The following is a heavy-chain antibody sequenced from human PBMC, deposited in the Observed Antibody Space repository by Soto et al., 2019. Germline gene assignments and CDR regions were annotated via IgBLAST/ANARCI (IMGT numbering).Heavy chain of an antibody. CDR2: TYYRSKWYH. CDR1: GESVSTNSAT. Sequence: QVQLQQSGPGLVKPSQTLSLTCAISGESVSTNSATWDWIRQSPSRGLEWLGRTYYRSKWYHDSPVSVKGRITINADTSNNPLSLQLNSVTPDDTAVYYCARLIGDSWLDSWGQGTLVTVSS. V-gene: IGHV6-1*01. CDR3: ARLIGDSWLDS. J-gene: IGHJ5*01. D-gene: IGHD2-8*01.